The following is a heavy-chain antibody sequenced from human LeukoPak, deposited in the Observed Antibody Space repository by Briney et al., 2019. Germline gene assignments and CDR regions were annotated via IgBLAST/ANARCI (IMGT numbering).Heavy chain of an antibody. Sequence: PSETLSLTCTVSGGSISSGGYYWSWIRQHPGKGLEWIGYIYYSGSTYYNPSLKSRVTISVDTSKNQLSLKLSSVTAADTAVYYCARVGPGAYYDFWSGYYIESWFDPWGQGTLVTVSS. D-gene: IGHD3-3*01. CDR2: IYYSGST. CDR3: ARVGPGAYYDFWSGYYIESWFDP. CDR1: GGSISSGGYY. V-gene: IGHV4-31*03. J-gene: IGHJ5*02.